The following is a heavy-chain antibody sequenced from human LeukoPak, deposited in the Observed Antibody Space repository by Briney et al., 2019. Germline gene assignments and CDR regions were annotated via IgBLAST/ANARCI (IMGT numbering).Heavy chain of an antibody. V-gene: IGHV4-4*07. J-gene: IGHJ4*02. Sequence: SETLSPTCTVSGGSISSHYWSWIRQPPGKGLEWIGRIYTSGSTNYNPSLKSRVTMSVDTSKNQFSLKLSSVTAADTAVYYCAMTYYYDSSGYYYSDYWGQGTLVTVSS. D-gene: IGHD3-22*01. CDR3: AMTYYYDSSGYYYSDY. CDR2: IYTSGST. CDR1: GGSISSHY.